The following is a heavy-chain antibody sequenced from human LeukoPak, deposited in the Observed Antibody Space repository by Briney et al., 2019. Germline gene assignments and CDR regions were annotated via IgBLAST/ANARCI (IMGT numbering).Heavy chain of an antibody. V-gene: IGHV3-48*04. J-gene: IGHJ4*02. Sequence: GGSLRLSCAASGFTFSSYSMNWVRQAPGKGLEWVSYIGVGSSAIYYSNSVKGRFTISRDNAKNSLYLQMNSLRAEDTAVYYCARDGSSGSPFDYWGQGALVTVSS. D-gene: IGHD3-22*01. CDR1: GFTFSSYS. CDR3: ARDGSSGSPFDY. CDR2: IGVGSSAI.